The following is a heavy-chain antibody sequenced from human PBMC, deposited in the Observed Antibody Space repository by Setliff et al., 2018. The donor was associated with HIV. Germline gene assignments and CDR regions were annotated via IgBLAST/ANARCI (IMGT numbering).Heavy chain of an antibody. J-gene: IGHJ4*02. V-gene: IGHV4-4*08. D-gene: IGHD3-22*01. CDR2: IYSSGST. CDR1: GGSISSYY. Sequence: PSETLSLTCTVSGGSISSYYWSWIRQPPGKGLEWLGHIYSSGSTNYNPSLKSRVTTSVDTPKNQFSLKLSSVTAADTAVYYCARGLSFYDPGGFDYWGQGTLVTVSS. CDR3: ARGLSFYDPGGFDY.